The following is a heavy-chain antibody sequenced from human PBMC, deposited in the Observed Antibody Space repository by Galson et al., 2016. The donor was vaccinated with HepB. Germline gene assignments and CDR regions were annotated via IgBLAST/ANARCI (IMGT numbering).Heavy chain of an antibody. D-gene: IGHD2-2*01. Sequence: SLRLSCAVSAFTFNNAWMNWVRQAPGKGLEWVGRSKSKNDGGAIDYAAPVEGRFTISRDDSRNSVYLQMDSLRADDTAVYYCATLGFCGTTTCNFWGQGPMLTVSS. J-gene: IGHJ4*02. CDR3: ATLGFCGTTTCNF. V-gene: IGHV3-15*07. CDR1: AFTFNNAW. CDR2: SKSKNDGGAI.